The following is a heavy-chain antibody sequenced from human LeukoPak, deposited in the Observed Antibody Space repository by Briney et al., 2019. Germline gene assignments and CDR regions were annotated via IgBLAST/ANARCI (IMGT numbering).Heavy chain of an antibody. V-gene: IGHV4-39*07. J-gene: IGHJ4*02. Sequence: SETLSLICTVSGGSISSSSYYWGWIRQPPGKGLEWIGSLYYSGGTYYSPSLKSRVTISVDTSKNQFSLKLSSVTAADTAVYYCARAPPTTTDYGDYLTRWDYFDYWGQGTLVTVSS. CDR2: LYYSGGT. CDR1: GGSISSSSYY. D-gene: IGHD4-17*01. CDR3: ARAPPTTTDYGDYLTRWDYFDY.